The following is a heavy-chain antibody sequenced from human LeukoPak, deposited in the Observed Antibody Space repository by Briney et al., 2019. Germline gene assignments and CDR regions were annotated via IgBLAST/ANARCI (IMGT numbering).Heavy chain of an antibody. CDR1: GYTLTSYY. CDR2: INPNRGST. D-gene: IGHD6-19*01. CDR3: ARDRSGLYVLDY. Sequence: ASVKVSCKASGYTLTSYYMHWVRHSPGQWLEWKGIINPNRGSTSYAQKFQGRVTMTRDTSTSTDYGELSRLRSEDTGVYYCARDRSGLYVLDYWGQGNLVTVSS. V-gene: IGHV1-46*01. J-gene: IGHJ4*02.